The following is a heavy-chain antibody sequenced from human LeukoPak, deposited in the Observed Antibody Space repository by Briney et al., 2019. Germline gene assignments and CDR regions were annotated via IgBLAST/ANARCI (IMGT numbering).Heavy chain of an antibody. J-gene: IGHJ4*02. V-gene: IGHV3-74*01. CDR3: ARGGLFAYYFDY. D-gene: IGHD3-10*02. Sequence: GGPLRLSCAASGFTFTTYWMHWVRQAPGKGLEWVSRIKGDEVTTNYADSVEGRFTISRDNAKNTVYLEIDSLRAEDTAVYYCARGGLFAYYFDYWGQGTLVTVSS. CDR2: IKGDEVTT. CDR1: GFTFTTYW.